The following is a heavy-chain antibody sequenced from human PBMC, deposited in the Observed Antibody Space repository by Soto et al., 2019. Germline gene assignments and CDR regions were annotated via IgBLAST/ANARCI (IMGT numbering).Heavy chain of an antibody. D-gene: IGHD3-22*01. CDR2: IVVGSGNT. J-gene: IGHJ6*02. V-gene: IGHV1-58*01. CDR3: AVFGTHARGYYYVADYYGMDV. CDR1: GFTFTSSA. Sequence: QMQLVQSGPEVKKPGTSVKVSCKASGFTFTSSAVQWVRQARGQRLEWIGWIVVGSGNTNYAQKFQERVTITRAMSTSTAYMELSSLRSEDTAVYYCAVFGTHARGYYYVADYYGMDVWGQGTTVTVSS.